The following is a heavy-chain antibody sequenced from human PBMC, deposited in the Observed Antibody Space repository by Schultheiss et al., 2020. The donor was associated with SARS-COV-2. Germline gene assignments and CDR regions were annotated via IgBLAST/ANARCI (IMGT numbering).Heavy chain of an antibody. J-gene: IGHJ4*02. V-gene: IGHV4-59*12. D-gene: IGHD2-2*01. CDR1: GGSISSYY. CDR3: ARDLVVPAATLDY. Sequence: SETLSLTCTVSGGSISSYYWSWIRQPPGKGLEWIGEIYHSGSTNYNPSLKSRVTISVDKSKNQFSLKLSSVTAADTAVYYCARDLVVPAATLDYWGQGTLVTVSS. CDR2: IYHSGST.